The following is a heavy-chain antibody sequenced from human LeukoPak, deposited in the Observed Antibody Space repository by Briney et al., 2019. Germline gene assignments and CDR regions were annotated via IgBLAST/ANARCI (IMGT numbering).Heavy chain of an antibody. Sequence: PSQTLSLTCTVSGGSISSGGYYWSWIRQHPGKGLEWIGYIYYSGSTYYNPSLKSRVTISVDTSKNQFSLKLSSVTAADTAVYYCARDLDPGLLTGYRGMDVWGQGTTVTVSS. CDR2: IYYSGST. V-gene: IGHV4-31*03. D-gene: IGHD3-9*01. CDR1: GGSISSGGYY. J-gene: IGHJ6*02. CDR3: ARDLDPGLLTGYRGMDV.